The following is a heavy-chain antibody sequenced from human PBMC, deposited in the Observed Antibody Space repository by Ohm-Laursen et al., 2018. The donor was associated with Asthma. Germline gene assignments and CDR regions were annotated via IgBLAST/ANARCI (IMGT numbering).Heavy chain of an antibody. J-gene: IGHJ4*02. D-gene: IGHD3-10*01. Sequence: SLRLSCAASGFTFSSYWMSWVRQAPGKGLEWVANIKQDGSEKYYVDSVKGRFTISRDNAKNSLYLQMNSLRAEDTAVYYCAQLSAYYCGSGGYYFDYWGQGTLVTVSS. CDR3: AQLSAYYCGSGGYYFDY. V-gene: IGHV3-7*01. CDR2: IKQDGSEK. CDR1: GFTFSSYW.